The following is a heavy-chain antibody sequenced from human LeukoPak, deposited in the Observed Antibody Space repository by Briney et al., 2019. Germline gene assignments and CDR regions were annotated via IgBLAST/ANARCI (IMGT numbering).Heavy chain of an antibody. CDR3: ARGPYTYYDILTGYYPLEYYFDY. V-gene: IGHV3-7*01. D-gene: IGHD3-9*01. Sequence: PGGSLRLSCAASGFTFSSYWMSWVRQAPGKGLEWVANIKQDGSEKYYVDSVKGRFTISRGNAKNSLYLQMNSLRAEDTAVYYCARGPYTYYDILTGYYPLEYYFDYWGQGTLVTVSS. J-gene: IGHJ4*02. CDR2: IKQDGSEK. CDR1: GFTFSSYW.